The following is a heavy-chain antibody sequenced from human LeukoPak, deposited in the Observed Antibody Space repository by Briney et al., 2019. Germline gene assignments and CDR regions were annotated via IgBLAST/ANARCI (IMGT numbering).Heavy chain of an antibody. CDR3: AKQLGYCSDGSCYFPY. V-gene: IGHV3-23*01. CDR2: ISNNGGYT. J-gene: IGHJ4*02. CDR1: GFTFSSSA. Sequence: PGGSLRLSCAASGFTFSSSAMSWVRQAPGKGLEWASAISNNGGYTYYADSVQGRFAISRDSSKSTLCLQMNSLRAEDTAVYYCAKQLGYCSDGSCYFPYWGQGTLVTVSS. D-gene: IGHD2-15*01.